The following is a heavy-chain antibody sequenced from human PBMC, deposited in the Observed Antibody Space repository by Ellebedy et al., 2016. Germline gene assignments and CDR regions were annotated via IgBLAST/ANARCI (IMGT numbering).Heavy chain of an antibody. J-gene: IGHJ4*02. CDR1: GYTFIGYY. CDR2: INPNSSAT. D-gene: IGHD5-18*01. V-gene: IGHV1-2*02. Sequence: ASVKVSCKTSGYTFIGYYMHWVRQAPGQGLEWMGWINPNSSATKYAQKFQGRVSMTREPSISTAYMELTRLRSDDTAMYYCVRDVTASRDYWGQGTLVTVSS. CDR3: VRDVTASRDY.